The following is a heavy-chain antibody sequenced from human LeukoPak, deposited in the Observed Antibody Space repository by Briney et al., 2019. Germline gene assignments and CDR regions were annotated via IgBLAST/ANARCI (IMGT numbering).Heavy chain of an antibody. D-gene: IGHD6-13*01. CDR3: ARGEGQRQLVHIH. CDR2: INHSGST. J-gene: IGHJ4*02. CDR1: GGSFSGYY. Sequence: SETPSLTCAVYGGSFSGYYYTWIRQPPGKGLEWIGEINHSGSTTYNPSLNSRVIILVDTSENQFSLKLRSVTAADTAVYYCARGEGQRQLVHIHWGQGTLVTVSS. V-gene: IGHV4-34*01.